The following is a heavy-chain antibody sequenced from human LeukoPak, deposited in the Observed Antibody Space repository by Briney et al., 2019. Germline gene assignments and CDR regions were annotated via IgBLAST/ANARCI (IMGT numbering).Heavy chain of an antibody. D-gene: IGHD2-2*03. J-gene: IGHJ4*02. CDR3: ARDSWVLGFDY. CDR2: TYYWSKWYN. V-gene: IGHV6-1*01. Sequence: SQTLSLTCAISGDSVSSNSAAWNWTRQSPSRGLEWLGRTYYWSKWYNDYAVSVNSRITINPVTSKNQFSLQLNSVAPEGTAVYYCARDSWVLGFDYWGQGTLVTVSS. CDR1: GDSVSSNSAA.